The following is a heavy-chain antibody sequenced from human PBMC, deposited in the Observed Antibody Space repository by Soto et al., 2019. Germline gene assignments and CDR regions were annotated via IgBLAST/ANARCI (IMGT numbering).Heavy chain of an antibody. V-gene: IGHV4-34*01. CDR3: ARGGYCSGGSCPGAWSYYDYYDMDI. J-gene: IGHJ6*02. Sequence: SETLSLTCAVYCGSFRGYYWSWIRQPPGKGLEWIGEINHSGSTNYNPSLKSRVTISVDTSQNQFSLKLSSVTAADTAVYYCARGGYCSGGSCPGAWSYYDYYDMDISGQGTTVTVSS. CDR1: CGSFRGYY. CDR2: INHSGST. D-gene: IGHD2-15*01.